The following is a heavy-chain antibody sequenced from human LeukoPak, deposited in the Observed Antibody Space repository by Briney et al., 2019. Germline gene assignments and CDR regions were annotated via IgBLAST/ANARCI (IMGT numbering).Heavy chain of an antibody. J-gene: IGHJ4*02. CDR1: GYSISSGYY. CDR3: ARMIDFWSGYSGY. Sequence: SETLSLTCAVSGYSISSGYYWGWIRQPPGKGLEWIGSIYHSGSTYYNPSLKSRVTISVDTSKNQFSLKLSSVTGADTAVYYCARMIDFWSGYSGYWGQGTLVTVSS. CDR2: IYHSGST. D-gene: IGHD3-3*01. V-gene: IGHV4-38-2*01.